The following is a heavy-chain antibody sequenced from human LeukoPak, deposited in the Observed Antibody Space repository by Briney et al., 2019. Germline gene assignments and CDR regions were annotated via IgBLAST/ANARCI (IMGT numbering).Heavy chain of an antibody. CDR1: GFTFSRYW. CDR3: ARDGGGAYYDILTGYYNYYYYMDV. J-gene: IGHJ6*03. Sequence: PGGSLRLSCAASGFTFSRYWMNWVRQAPGRGLEWVANIKEDGSENYYVDSVMGRFTISRDNSKNTLYLQMGSLRAEDMAVYYCARDGGGAYYDILTGYYNYYYYMDVWGKGTTVTVSS. V-gene: IGHV3-7*01. CDR2: IKEDGSEN. D-gene: IGHD3-9*01.